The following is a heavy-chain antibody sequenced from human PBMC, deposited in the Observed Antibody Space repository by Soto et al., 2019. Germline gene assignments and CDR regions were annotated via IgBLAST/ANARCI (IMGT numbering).Heavy chain of an antibody. J-gene: IGHJ4*02. CDR2: VYHTGAT. V-gene: IGHV4-59*01. CDR1: GASISSSY. CDR3: ARGGNRYSNVASGVGGFDY. D-gene: IGHD5-12*01. Sequence: SETLSLTCTVSGASISSSYWSWIRQSPERGPEWIAYVYHTGATNYNPSLKSRVTISLDTSKGQFSLNLTSLTTADTAVYFCARGGNRYSNVASGVGGFDYWGQGSLVTVS.